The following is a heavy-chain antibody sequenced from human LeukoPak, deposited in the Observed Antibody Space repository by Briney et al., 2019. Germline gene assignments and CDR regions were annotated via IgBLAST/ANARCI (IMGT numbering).Heavy chain of an antibody. CDR1: GDSISSRSYY. V-gene: IGHV4-39*02. J-gene: IGHJ4*02. CDR2: IYYSGGT. CDR3: ARVDTAMAIDY. Sequence: SETPSLTCTVSGDSISSRSYYWGWIRQPPGKGLAWIGSIYYSGGTYYNPSLRSRVTISVDTSKNHFSLKLNSVTAADTAVYYCARVDTAMAIDYWGQGTLVTVSS. D-gene: IGHD5-18*01.